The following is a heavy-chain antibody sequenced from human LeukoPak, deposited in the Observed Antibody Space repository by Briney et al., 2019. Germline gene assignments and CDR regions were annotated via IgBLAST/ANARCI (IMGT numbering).Heavy chain of an antibody. Sequence: PGGSLRLSCAASGFTFSSYAMSWVRQAPGKGLEWVSAISGSGGSTYYADSVKGRFTISRDNSKNTLYLQMNSLRAEDTAVYYCANDHSGSGSYIFDWFDPWGQGTLATVSS. D-gene: IGHD3-10*01. CDR1: GFTFSSYA. CDR2: ISGSGGST. CDR3: ANDHSGSGSYIFDWFDP. J-gene: IGHJ5*02. V-gene: IGHV3-23*01.